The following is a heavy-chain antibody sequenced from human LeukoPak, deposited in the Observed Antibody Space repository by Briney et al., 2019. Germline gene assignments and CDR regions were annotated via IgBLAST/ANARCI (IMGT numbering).Heavy chain of an antibody. CDR1: GFIFTNYW. CDR3: ARGRSGGSCYDY. Sequence: GESLKISCKGSGFIFTNYWTGWVRQLPGKGLEWMGIIYLGDPDTRYSPSFQGQVTISADKSISTAYLQWSSLKASDTAMYYCARGRSGGSCYDYWGQGTLVTVSS. CDR2: IYLGDPDT. V-gene: IGHV5-51*01. J-gene: IGHJ4*02. D-gene: IGHD2-15*01.